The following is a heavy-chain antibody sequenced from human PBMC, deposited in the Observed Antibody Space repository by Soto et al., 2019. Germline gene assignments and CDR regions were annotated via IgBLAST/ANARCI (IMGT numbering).Heavy chain of an antibody. Sequence: QVQLQESGPGLVKPSETLSLTCTVSGASVSSGSHYWTWIRQPPGKGLEWIWYISSSGGTNYSPSLKSRDTIPLDTSKNQFSLILSSVTAADTAVYYCARELGKSGMDVWAQGTTVTVSS. J-gene: IGHJ6*02. CDR1: GASVSSGSHY. D-gene: IGHD7-27*01. CDR3: ARELGKSGMDV. V-gene: IGHV4-61*01. CDR2: ISSSGGT.